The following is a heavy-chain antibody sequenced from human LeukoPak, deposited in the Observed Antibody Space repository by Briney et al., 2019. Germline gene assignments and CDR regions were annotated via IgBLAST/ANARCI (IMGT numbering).Heavy chain of an antibody. V-gene: IGHV3-64D*09. CDR2: VSSNGGRT. CDR1: GFAFSSFA. D-gene: IGHD4-23*01. Sequence: PGGSLRLSCSASGFAFSSFAMHWIRQAPGKGLEYVSGVSSNGGRTYYADSLKGGFTVSRDNSKNTLYLQMNSLRGDDTAVYYCAKVYAGIVFDHWGQGTPVTVSS. J-gene: IGHJ4*02. CDR3: AKVYAGIVFDH.